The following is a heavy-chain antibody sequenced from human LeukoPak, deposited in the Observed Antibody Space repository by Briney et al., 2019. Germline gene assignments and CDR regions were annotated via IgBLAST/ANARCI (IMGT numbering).Heavy chain of an antibody. J-gene: IGHJ4*02. CDR3: ARSSRGYSYGDFDY. Sequence: SETLSLTCTVSSGSFRTYYWSWIRQPPGKGLEWIGYIYYSGSTNYNPSLKSRVTISVDTSKNQFSLKLSSVTAADTAVYYCARSSRGYSYGDFDYWGQGTLVTVSS. CDR2: IYYSGST. CDR1: SGSFRTYY. V-gene: IGHV4-59*01. D-gene: IGHD5-18*01.